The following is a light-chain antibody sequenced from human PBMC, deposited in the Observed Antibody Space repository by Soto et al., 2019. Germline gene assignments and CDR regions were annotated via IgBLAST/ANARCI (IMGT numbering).Light chain of an antibody. CDR1: QSISSW. V-gene: IGKV1-5*01. CDR3: QQYNSYSWT. J-gene: IGKJ1*01. CDR2: DAS. Sequence: DIQMTQSPSTLSASVGDRVTITCRASQSISSWLAWYQQKQGKXPKLLIYDASSLESGVPSRFSGSGSGTELTITISSLQPDDCETYDGQQYNSYSWTFGQGTKVDIK.